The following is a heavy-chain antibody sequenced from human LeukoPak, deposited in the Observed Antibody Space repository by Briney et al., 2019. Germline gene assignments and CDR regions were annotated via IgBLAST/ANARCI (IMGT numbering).Heavy chain of an antibody. J-gene: IGHJ4*02. V-gene: IGHV5-51*01. D-gene: IGHD5-18*01. CDR3: ARHSDTDSAKLGY. Sequence: GESLKISFKGSGYRFTNYWIAWVRPMPGKGLEWMGFYPGNSDTTYSPSFQGQVTISADKSISTAYLQWSSLKASDTAMYYCARHSDTDSAKLGYWGQGTLVTVSS. CDR2: YPGNSDT. CDR1: GYRFTNYW.